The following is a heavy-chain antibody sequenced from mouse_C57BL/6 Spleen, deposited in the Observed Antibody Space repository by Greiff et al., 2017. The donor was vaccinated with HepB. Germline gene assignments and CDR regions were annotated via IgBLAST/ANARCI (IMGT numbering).Heavy chain of an antibody. J-gene: IGHJ3*01. V-gene: IGHV1-15*01. CDR2: IDPETGGT. CDR1: GYTFTDYE. D-gene: IGHD2-1*01. Sequence: QVQLQQSGAELVRPGASVTLSCKASGYTFTDYEMHWVKQTPVHGLEWIGAIDPETGGTAYNQKFKGKAILTADKSSRTAYMELRSLTSEDSAVYYCTRAGNGAWFAYWGQGTLVTVSA. CDR3: TRAGNGAWFAY.